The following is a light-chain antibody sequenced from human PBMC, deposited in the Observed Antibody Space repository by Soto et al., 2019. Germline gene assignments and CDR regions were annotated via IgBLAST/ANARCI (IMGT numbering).Light chain of an antibody. CDR3: GSWDNSLRGFV. J-gene: IGLJ1*01. CDR2: ESN. CDR1: SSSIGNNY. Sequence: QSVLAQPPSVSAAPGQKVIISCSGSSSSIGNNYVSWYQQLPGTAPKLLIYESNRRPLGISDRFSASKSGTSATLGISGLQSGDEADYYCGSWDNSLRGFVFGTGTKVTVL. V-gene: IGLV1-51*02.